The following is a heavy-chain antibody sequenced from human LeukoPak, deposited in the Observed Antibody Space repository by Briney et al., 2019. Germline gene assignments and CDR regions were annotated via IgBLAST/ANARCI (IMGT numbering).Heavy chain of an antibody. V-gene: IGHV6-1*01. CDR3: ARENRITIFGVVTHNWFDP. J-gene: IGHJ5*02. CDR2: TYYRSKWYN. Sequence: SQTLSLTCAISGDSVSSNSAAWNWIRQSPSRGLEWLGRTYYRSKWYNDYAVSVKSRITINPDTSKNQFSLQLNSVTPEDTAVYYCARENRITIFGVVTHNWFDPWGQGALATVSS. D-gene: IGHD3-3*01. CDR1: GDSVSSNSAA.